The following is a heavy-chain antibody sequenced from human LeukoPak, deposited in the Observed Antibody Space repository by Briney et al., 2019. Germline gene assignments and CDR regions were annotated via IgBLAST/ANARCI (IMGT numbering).Heavy chain of an antibody. J-gene: IGHJ5*02. CDR1: GGSVSSGNYY. Sequence: SETLSLTCTVSGGSVSSGNYYWSWIRQPPGKGLDWIGYIYYSGSTNYNPSLKSRVTISVDTSKNQFSLKLSSVTAADTAVYYCARWPLWYSSSSGNWFDPWGQGTLVTVSS. CDR3: ARWPLWYSSSSGNWFDP. D-gene: IGHD6-13*01. V-gene: IGHV4-61*01. CDR2: IYYSGST.